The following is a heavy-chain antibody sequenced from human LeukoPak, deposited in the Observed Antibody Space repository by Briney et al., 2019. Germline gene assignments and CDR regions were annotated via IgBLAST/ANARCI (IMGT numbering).Heavy chain of an antibody. CDR3: ARILDYGDYRQPIDY. CDR1: GGSISSSSYY. CDR2: IYYSGST. V-gene: IGHV4-39*01. Sequence: SETLSLTCTVSGGSISSSSYYWGWIRQPPGKGLEWIGSIYYSGSTYYNPSLKSRVTISVDTSKNQFSLKLSSVTAADTAVYYCARILDYGDYRQPIDYWGQGTLVTVSS. J-gene: IGHJ4*02. D-gene: IGHD4-17*01.